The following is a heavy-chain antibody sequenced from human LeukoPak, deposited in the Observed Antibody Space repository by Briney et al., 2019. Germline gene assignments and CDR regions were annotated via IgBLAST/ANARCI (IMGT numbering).Heavy chain of an antibody. D-gene: IGHD7-27*01. CDR2: ISSYNGNT. CDR3: ARKNWEAYDY. J-gene: IGHJ4*02. CDR1: DYTVIADG. V-gene: IGHV1-18*01. Sequence: ASVKVSCKASDYTVIADGVSWVRQAPGQRLQWMGWISSYNGNTNYAQKFQGRVIMTTDTSTSTAYMELRSLRSDDTAVYYCARKNWEAYDYWGQGTLVTVSS.